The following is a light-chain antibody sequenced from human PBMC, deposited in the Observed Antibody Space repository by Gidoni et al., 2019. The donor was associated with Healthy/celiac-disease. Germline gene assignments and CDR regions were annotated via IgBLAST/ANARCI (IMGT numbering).Light chain of an antibody. V-gene: IGLV3-21*02. CDR3: QVWDSSQGV. CDR1: NIGSTS. CDR2: DDS. Sequence: SYVLTPPPSVSWAPGQTARINCGGHNIGSTSVHWYQQKPGQAPVLFVYDDSDRPSGIPERFSGSNSGNTATLTISRVEAGDEADYYCQVWDSSQGVFGGGTKLTVL. J-gene: IGLJ2*01.